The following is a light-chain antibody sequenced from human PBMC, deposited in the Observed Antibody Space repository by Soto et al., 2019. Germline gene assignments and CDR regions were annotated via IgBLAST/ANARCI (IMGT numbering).Light chain of an antibody. CDR2: KAS. Sequence: DIVMTQSPLSLPVTPGEPASISCRSSQSLLHSSGYNYLDWYLQKPGKAPKLLIYKASTLKSGVPSRFSGSGSGTEFTLTISSLQPDDFATYYCQHYNSYSEAFGQGTKVELK. CDR1: QSLLHSSGYNY. J-gene: IGKJ1*01. V-gene: IGKV2-28*01. CDR3: QHYNSYSEA.